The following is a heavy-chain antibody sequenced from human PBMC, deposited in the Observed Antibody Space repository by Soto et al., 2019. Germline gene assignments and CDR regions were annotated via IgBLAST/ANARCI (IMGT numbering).Heavy chain of an antibody. J-gene: IGHJ4*02. D-gene: IGHD2-2*01. CDR2: TNGSGGKT. CDR1: GFTFSAYA. CDR3: AKDRYCSSTSCYAGFDY. V-gene: IGHV3-23*01. Sequence: EVQLLESGGGLVQPGGSLRLSCVGSGFTFSAYAMSWVRQAPGKGLEWVSLTNGSGGKTFYADSVRGRFTVARDNSKSTLFLQDNSLRADDTAMYYCAKDRYCSSTSCYAGFDYWGQGILVAVSS.